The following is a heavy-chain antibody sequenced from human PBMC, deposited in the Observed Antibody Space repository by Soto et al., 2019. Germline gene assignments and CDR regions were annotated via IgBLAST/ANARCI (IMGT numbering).Heavy chain of an antibody. Sequence: LRRSCAASGFTFSIYAMNWVRQAPGKGLEWVSIISGSGGTTYYADSVKGRFTISRDNSKNTLYLQMNSLRAEDTAVYYCAKHGDCSSTSCYFDYWAQGTLVTVSS. J-gene: IGHJ4*02. CDR2: ISGSGGTT. V-gene: IGHV3-23*01. CDR1: GFTFSIYA. CDR3: AKHGDCSSTSCYFDY. D-gene: IGHD2-2*01.